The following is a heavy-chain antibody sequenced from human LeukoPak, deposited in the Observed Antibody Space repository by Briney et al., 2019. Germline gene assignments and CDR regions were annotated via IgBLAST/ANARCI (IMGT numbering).Heavy chain of an antibody. J-gene: IGHJ4*02. CDR2: FYVGGPT. V-gene: IGHV3-66*02. CDR1: GFTVSSYY. D-gene: IGHD6-19*01. CDR3: ARGAGWNFFDY. Sequence: PGGSLRLSCAASGFTVSSYYMSWVRQAPGKGLEWVSVFYVGGPTYYADSVQGRFTISRDNSKNTVHLQMNSLRAEDTAVYYCARGAGWNFFDYWGQGTLVTVSS.